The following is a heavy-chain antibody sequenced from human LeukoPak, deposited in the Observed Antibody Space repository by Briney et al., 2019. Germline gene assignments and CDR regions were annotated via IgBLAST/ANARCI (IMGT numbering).Heavy chain of an antibody. CDR2: IYYSGST. V-gene: IGHV4-59*01. D-gene: IGHD3-10*01. CDR1: GGSISSYY. J-gene: IGHJ4*02. CDR3: ASGYYGSGSYPY. Sequence: SETLSLTCTVSGGSISSYYWSWIRQPPGKGLEWIGYIYYSGSTNYNPSLKSRVTISVDTSKNQFSLKLSSVTAADTAVYYCASGYYGSGSYPYWGQGTLVTVSS.